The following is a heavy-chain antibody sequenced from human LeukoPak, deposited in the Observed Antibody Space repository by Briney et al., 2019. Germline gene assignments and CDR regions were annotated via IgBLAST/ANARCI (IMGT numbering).Heavy chain of an antibody. CDR1: GFTFSSYS. CDR3: ARDLYVDIVATIPDAFDI. CDR2: ISSSSTI. J-gene: IGHJ3*02. Sequence: GGSLRLSCAASGFTFSSYSMNWVRQAPGKGLEWVSYISSSSTIYYADSVKGRFTISRDNAKNSLYLQMNSLRAEDTAVYYCARDLYVDIVATIPDAFDIWGQGTMVTVSS. V-gene: IGHV3-48*01. D-gene: IGHD5-12*01.